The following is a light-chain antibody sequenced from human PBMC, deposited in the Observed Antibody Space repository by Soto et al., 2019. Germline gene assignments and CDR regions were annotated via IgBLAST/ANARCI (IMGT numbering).Light chain of an antibody. CDR2: EAS. V-gene: IGKV1-17*01. CDR3: LQYNSYPKT. Sequence: DIQMTQSPSSLSASVGDRVTITCRASQGIRNYLGWYQQKPGKAPKRLIYEASILQSGVPSRFSGSGSGTEFTLTISSLQPEDFAIYYCLQYNSYPKTFGQGTNVEIK. CDR1: QGIRNY. J-gene: IGKJ1*01.